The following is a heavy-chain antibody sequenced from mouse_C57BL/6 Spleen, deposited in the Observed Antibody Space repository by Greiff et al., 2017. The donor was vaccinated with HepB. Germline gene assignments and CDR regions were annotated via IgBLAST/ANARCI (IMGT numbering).Heavy chain of an antibody. CDR1: GYSFTGYY. Sequence: EVQWVESGPELVKPGASVKISCKASGYSFTGYYMNWVKQSPEKSLEWIGEINPSTGGTTYNQKFKAKATLTVDKSSSTAYMQLKSLTSEDSAVYYCATYYYGSSYGFAYWGQGTLVTVSA. D-gene: IGHD1-1*01. CDR2: INPSTGGT. V-gene: IGHV1-42*01. J-gene: IGHJ3*01. CDR3: ATYYYGSSYGFAY.